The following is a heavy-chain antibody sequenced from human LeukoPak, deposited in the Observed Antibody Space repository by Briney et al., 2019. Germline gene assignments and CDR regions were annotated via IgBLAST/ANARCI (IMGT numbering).Heavy chain of an antibody. Sequence: SETLSLTCTVSGGSISSSYYYWGWIRQPPWRGLEWIGSIYYSGSTYYNPSLKSRVTISVDTSKNQFSLKLSSVTAADTAVYYCARDSHEGITGTTGAFDIWGQGTMVTVSS. CDR3: ARDSHEGITGTTGAFDI. V-gene: IGHV4-39*07. CDR1: GGSISSSYYY. J-gene: IGHJ3*02. D-gene: IGHD1-7*01. CDR2: IYYSGST.